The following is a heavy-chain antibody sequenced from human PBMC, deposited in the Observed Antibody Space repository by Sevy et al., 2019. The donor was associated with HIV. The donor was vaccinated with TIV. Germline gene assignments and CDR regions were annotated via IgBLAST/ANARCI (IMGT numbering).Heavy chain of an antibody. D-gene: IGHD4-4*01. CDR2: IYAYSGTT. Sequence: ASVKVSCKASGYSFTDYYIHWVRQAPGQRLEWMAWIYAYSGTTNFAQTFQGRVTMTRDTSISTAYMELGRLTSDDTAMYYCARSLGTATLTNIFGSWGQGTLVTVSS. CDR1: GYSFTDYY. V-gene: IGHV1-2*02. CDR3: ARSLGTATLTNIFGS. J-gene: IGHJ4*02.